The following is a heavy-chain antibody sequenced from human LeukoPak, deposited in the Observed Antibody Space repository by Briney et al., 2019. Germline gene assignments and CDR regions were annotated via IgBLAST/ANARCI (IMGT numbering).Heavy chain of an antibody. D-gene: IGHD2-2*01. Sequence: SETLSSPALSLVAPSVVTTGAGSGSPQGKGLEGIGYIYTSGSTNYNPSLKSRVTISVDMSKNQFSLKLSSVTAADTAVYYCARPLGYCSSTSCYDNWFDPWGQGTLVTVSS. J-gene: IGHJ5*02. CDR1: VAPSVVTT. CDR2: IYTSGST. V-gene: IGHV4-4*09. CDR3: ARPLGYCSSTSCYDNWFDP.